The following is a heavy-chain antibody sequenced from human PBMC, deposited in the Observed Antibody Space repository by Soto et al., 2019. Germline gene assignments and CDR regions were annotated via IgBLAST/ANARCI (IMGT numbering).Heavy chain of an antibody. D-gene: IGHD4-4*01. Sequence: SETLSLTCTVSGGSISSSSYYWGWIRQPPGKGLEWIGSIYYSGSTYYNPSLKSRVTISVDTSKNQFSLKLSSVTAADTAVYYCARHPKAPMTTVKSNWFDPWGKGTLVTVSS. V-gene: IGHV4-39*01. CDR2: IYYSGST. J-gene: IGHJ5*02. CDR1: GGSISSSSYY. CDR3: ARHPKAPMTTVKSNWFDP.